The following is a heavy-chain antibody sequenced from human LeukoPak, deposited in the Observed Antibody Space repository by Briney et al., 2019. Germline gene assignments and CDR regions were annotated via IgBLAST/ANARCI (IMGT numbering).Heavy chain of an antibody. CDR2: ISSSSSYI. J-gene: IGHJ3*02. V-gene: IGHV3-21*01. CDR3: ARGYSNYGYAFDI. Sequence: GGSLRLSCAASGFTFSNYNMNWVRRAPGKGLEWVSSISSSSSYIYYADSVKGRFTISRDNAKNSLYLQMNSLRAEDTAVYYCARGYSNYGYAFDIWGQGTMVTVSS. CDR1: GFTFSNYN. D-gene: IGHD4-11*01.